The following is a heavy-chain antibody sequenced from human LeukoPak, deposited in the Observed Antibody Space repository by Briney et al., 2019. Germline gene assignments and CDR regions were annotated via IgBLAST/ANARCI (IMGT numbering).Heavy chain of an antibody. CDR1: GFTFSSYS. J-gene: IGHJ4*02. CDR2: ISSSSSYI. D-gene: IGHD6-6*01. V-gene: IGHV3-21*01. CDR3: ARFSSQPPDFDY. Sequence: PGGSLRLSCAASGFTFSSYSMNWVRQAPGKGLEWVSSISSSSSYIYYADSVKGRFTISRDNVKNSLYLQMNSLRAEDTAVYYCARFSSQPPDFDYWGQGTLVTVSS.